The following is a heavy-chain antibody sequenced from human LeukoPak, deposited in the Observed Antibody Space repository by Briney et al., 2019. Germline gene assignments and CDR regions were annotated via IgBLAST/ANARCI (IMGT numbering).Heavy chain of an antibody. D-gene: IGHD2-15*01. V-gene: IGHV7-4-1*02. Sequence: GASVKVSCKASGYTFTSYAMNWVRQAPGQGLEWMGWINTNTGNPTYAQGFTGRFVFSLDTSVSTAYLQISSLKAEDTAVYYCACSYCSGGSCYSYKVFFDYWGQGTLVTVSS. CDR3: ACSYCSGGSCYSYKVFFDY. CDR2: INTNTGNP. CDR1: GYTFTSYA. J-gene: IGHJ4*02.